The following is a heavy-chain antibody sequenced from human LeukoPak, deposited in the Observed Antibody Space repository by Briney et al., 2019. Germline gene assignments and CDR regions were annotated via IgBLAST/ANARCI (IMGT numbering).Heavy chain of an antibody. Sequence: GGSLRLSCAASGFTFSSYAMHWVRQAPGKGLEYVAAISSNGGSTYYANSVKGRFTISRDNSKNTLSLQMGSLRAEDMAVYYCARVAGHCSSTSCENDYWGQGTLVTVSS. CDR2: ISSNGGST. CDR3: ARVAGHCSSTSCENDY. V-gene: IGHV3-64*01. J-gene: IGHJ4*02. CDR1: GFTFSSYA. D-gene: IGHD2-2*01.